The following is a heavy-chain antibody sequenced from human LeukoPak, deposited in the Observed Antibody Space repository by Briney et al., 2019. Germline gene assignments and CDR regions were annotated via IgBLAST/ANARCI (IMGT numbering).Heavy chain of an antibody. V-gene: IGHV4-38-2*02. CDR2: IYHSGST. CDR1: GYSLSSGYY. Sequence: SETLSLTCTVSGYSLSSGYYWGWIRQPPGKGLGWIGSIYHSGSTYYNPSLKSRVTISVDTSKNQFSLKLSSVTAADTAAYYCARVVAKNFDHWGQGTLVTVSS. J-gene: IGHJ4*02. CDR3: ARVVAKNFDH. D-gene: IGHD5-12*01.